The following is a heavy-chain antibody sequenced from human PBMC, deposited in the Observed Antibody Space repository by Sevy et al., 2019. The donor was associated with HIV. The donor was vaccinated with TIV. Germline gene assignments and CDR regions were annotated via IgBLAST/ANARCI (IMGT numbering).Heavy chain of an antibody. D-gene: IGHD3-9*01. CDR2: IIPIFGTA. J-gene: IGHJ6*02. V-gene: IGHV1-69*13. CDR3: ARDGGDYYDILTGYYDYYGMDV. CDR1: GGTFSSYA. Sequence: ASVKVSCKASGGTFSSYAISWVRQAPGQGLEWMGGIIPIFGTANYAQKFQGRVTITADESTSTAYTELSSLRSEDTAVYYCARDGGDYYDILTGYYDYYGMDVWGQGTTVTVSS.